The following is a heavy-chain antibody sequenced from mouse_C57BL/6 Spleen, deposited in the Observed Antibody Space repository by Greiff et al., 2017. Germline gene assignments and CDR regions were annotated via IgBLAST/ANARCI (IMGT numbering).Heavy chain of an antibody. V-gene: IGHV1-39*01. CDR1: GYSFTDYN. D-gene: IGHD1-1*01. CDR2: INHNYGST. CDR3: ARSGGSSAGCFDV. J-gene: IGHJ1*03. Sequence: EVQLQQSGPELVKPCASVKISCKASGYSFTDYNINLVKQRNGKRLEWIGVINHNYGSTNYNQKFKGKATMTVDKSSSTAYMQLNSLTSEDSAVYSCARSGGSSAGCFDVWGTGTTVTVSS.